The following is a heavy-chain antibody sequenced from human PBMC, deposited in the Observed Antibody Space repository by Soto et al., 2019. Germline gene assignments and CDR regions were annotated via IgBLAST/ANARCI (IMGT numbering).Heavy chain of an antibody. CDR1: GGSFSGYY. CDR3: ARGSCSSTSCYEDY. D-gene: IGHD2-2*01. CDR2: INHSGST. V-gene: IGHV4-34*01. J-gene: IGHJ4*02. Sequence: QVQLQQWGAGLLKPSETLSLTCAVYGGSFSGYYWSWIRQPPGKGLEWIGEINHSGSTNYNPSLKSRVTISVDTSKNQFSLKLSSVTAADTAVYYCARGSCSSTSCYEDYWGQGTLLTVSS.